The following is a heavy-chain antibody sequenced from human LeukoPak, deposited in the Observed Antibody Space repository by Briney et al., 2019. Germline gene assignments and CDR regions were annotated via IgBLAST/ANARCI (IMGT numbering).Heavy chain of an antibody. Sequence: GRSLRLSCAASGFTFSSYAMHWVRQAPGKGLEWVAVISYDGSNKYYADSVKGRFTISRDNSKNTLYLQMNSLRAEDTAVYYCARSGGYWFDPWGQGTLVTVSS. J-gene: IGHJ5*02. V-gene: IGHV3-30-3*01. CDR1: GFTFSSYA. CDR2: ISYDGSNK. CDR3: ARSGGYWFDP. D-gene: IGHD3-10*01.